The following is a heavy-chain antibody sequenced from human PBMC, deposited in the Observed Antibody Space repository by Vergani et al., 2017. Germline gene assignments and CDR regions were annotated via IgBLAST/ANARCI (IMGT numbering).Heavy chain of an antibody. CDR2: ISSSSSYI. D-gene: IGHD3-10*01. Sequence: EVQLVESGGGLVQPGGSLRLSCAASGFTFSSYAMSWVRQAPGKGLEWVSSISSSSSYIYYADSVKGRFTISRDNAKNSLYLQMNSLRAEDTAVYYCARNHRYGSGSSSLLNWFDPWGQGTLVTVSS. J-gene: IGHJ5*02. V-gene: IGHV3-21*01. CDR1: GFTFSSYA. CDR3: ARNHRYGSGSSSLLNWFDP.